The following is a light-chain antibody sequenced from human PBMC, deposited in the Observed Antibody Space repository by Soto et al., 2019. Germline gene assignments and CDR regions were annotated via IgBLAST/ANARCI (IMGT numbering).Light chain of an antibody. Sequence: EIVMTQSPDTLSVSPGERATLSCRASHSVRSNLAWYQRKPGQPPRLLIYGASNRATGIPPRFNGSGSGTDFTLTISGLQSEDSAVYFCQQFKNWPPTFTFGPGTKVEIK. CDR3: QQFKNWPPTFT. J-gene: IGKJ3*01. CDR1: HSVRSN. V-gene: IGKV3D-15*01. CDR2: GAS.